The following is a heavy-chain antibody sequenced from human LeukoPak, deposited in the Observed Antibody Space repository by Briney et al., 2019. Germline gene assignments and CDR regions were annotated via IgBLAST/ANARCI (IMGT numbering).Heavy chain of an antibody. CDR2: ISYDGSNK. D-gene: IGHD3-3*01. V-gene: IGHV3-30*18. Sequence: GGSLRLSCAASGFTFSSYGMHWVRQAPGKGLEWVAVISYDGSNKYYADSVKGRFTIPRDNSKNTLYLQMNSLRAEDTAVYYCAKERVVLRFLEWLFALDGMDVWGQGTTVTVSS. CDR1: GFTFSSYG. J-gene: IGHJ6*02. CDR3: AKERVVLRFLEWLFALDGMDV.